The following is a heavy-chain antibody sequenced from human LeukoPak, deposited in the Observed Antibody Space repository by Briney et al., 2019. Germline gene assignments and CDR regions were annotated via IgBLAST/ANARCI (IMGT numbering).Heavy chain of an antibody. J-gene: IGHJ4*02. Sequence: PGGSLRLSCTASGFSFGDYAMSWVRQAPGKGLEWVGFIRSKTYGGTTEYAASVKGRFIISRDGSKSIAYLQMNSLKTEDTAVYYCTRAPYDILTGYYAFDYWGQGTLVTVSS. CDR2: IRSKTYGGTT. CDR3: TRAPYDILTGYYAFDY. CDR1: GFSFGDYA. D-gene: IGHD3-9*01. V-gene: IGHV3-49*04.